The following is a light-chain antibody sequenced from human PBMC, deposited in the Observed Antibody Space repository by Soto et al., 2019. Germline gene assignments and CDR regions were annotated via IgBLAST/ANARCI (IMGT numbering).Light chain of an antibody. Sequence: EIVMTQSPATLSVFPGERATLSCRASQSVSTNLAWYQQKPGQAPTLLIYGASSRATGIPARFSGSGSGTEFTLTISSLQSEDFAVYYCHQYNNWPPSTFGQGTKVKIK. CDR2: GAS. J-gene: IGKJ1*01. V-gene: IGKV3D-15*01. CDR3: HQYNNWPPST. CDR1: QSVSTN.